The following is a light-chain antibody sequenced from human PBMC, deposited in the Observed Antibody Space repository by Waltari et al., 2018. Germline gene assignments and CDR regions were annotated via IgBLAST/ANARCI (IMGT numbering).Light chain of an antibody. J-gene: IGKJ5*01. CDR1: QNIASH. V-gene: IGKV3-15*01. CDR3: QHYHNWPST. CDR2: DAS. Sequence: IVMKQSPAPLPVSPGGRVTLSCRASQNIASHLAWYQQKPGQAPRLLIFDASTRATGIPARFGGSGSGTEFTLTISSLQSEDSAIYYCQHYHNWPSTFGQGTRLEIK.